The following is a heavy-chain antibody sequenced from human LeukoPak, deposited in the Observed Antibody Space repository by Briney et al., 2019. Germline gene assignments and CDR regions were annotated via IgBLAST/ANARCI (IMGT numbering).Heavy chain of an antibody. CDR3: AKDARRIAVAGIDY. J-gene: IGHJ4*02. CDR1: GFTFSSYG. CDR2: IRYDGSNK. Sequence: GGSLRLSCAASGFTFSSYGMHWVRQAPGKGLEWVAFIRYDGSNKYYADSVKGRFTISRDNSKNTLYLQMNSLRAEDTAVYYCAKDARRIAVAGIDYWGQGTLVTVSS. V-gene: IGHV3-30*02. D-gene: IGHD6-19*01.